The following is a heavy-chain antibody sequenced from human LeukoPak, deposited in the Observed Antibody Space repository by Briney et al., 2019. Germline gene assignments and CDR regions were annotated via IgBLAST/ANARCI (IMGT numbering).Heavy chain of an antibody. D-gene: IGHD3-22*01. CDR2: ISWNSGSI. CDR3: ARDIYDSGDFRGDF. J-gene: IGHJ4*02. CDR1: GFDFGDYT. Sequence: GGSLRLSCAVSGFDFGDYTMHWVRQSPGKGLEWVSLISWNSGSIKYTESVKGRFTISRDNSKNSLYLQMSSLRTEDTALYYCARDIYDSGDFRGDFWGQGTLVTVSS. V-gene: IGHV3-43*01.